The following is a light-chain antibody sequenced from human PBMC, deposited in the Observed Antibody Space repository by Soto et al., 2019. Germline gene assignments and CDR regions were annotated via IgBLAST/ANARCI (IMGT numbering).Light chain of an antibody. CDR1: QSVSSY. CDR2: DAS. Sequence: EIVLTQSPATLSLSPGERATLSCRASQSVSSYLAWYQQKPGQAPRLLIYDASNRATGIPARFSGSGSGTDFTLTIISLDPEDFAVYYCQHRSNWFSLTFGGGTKVEIK. CDR3: QHRSNWFSLT. J-gene: IGKJ4*01. V-gene: IGKV3-11*01.